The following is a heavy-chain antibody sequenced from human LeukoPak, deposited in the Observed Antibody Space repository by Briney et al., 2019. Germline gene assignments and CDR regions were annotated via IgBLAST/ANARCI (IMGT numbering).Heavy chain of an antibody. CDR2: INHSGST. J-gene: IGHJ5*02. CDR1: GGSFSGYY. Sequence: SETLSLTCAVYGGSFSGYYWSWIRQPPGKGLEWIGEINHSGSTNYNPSLKSRVTISVDTSKNQFSLKLSSVTAADTAVYYCARVGTIFGVVNWFDPWGQGTLVTVSS. CDR3: ARVGTIFGVVNWFDP. D-gene: IGHD3-3*01. V-gene: IGHV4-34*01.